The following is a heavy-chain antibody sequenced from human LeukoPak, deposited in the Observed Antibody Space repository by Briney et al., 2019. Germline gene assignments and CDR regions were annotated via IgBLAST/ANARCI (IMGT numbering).Heavy chain of an antibody. Sequence: ASVKVSCKASGYTFTDYYIHWVRQAPGRGLEWMGWINPNSGDTKSAQKLQGRLTMTRDTSITTAYMDLSRLTSDDTAVYYCTRDDIVGARDFDYWGQGTLVTVSS. CDR1: GYTFTDYY. CDR2: INPNSGDT. CDR3: TRDDIVGARDFDY. V-gene: IGHV1-2*02. J-gene: IGHJ4*02. D-gene: IGHD1-26*01.